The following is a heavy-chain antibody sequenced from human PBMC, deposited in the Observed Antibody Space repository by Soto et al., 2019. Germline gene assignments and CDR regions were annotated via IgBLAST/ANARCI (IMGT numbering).Heavy chain of an antibody. CDR3: ARGVDYYAASGYFSFDS. V-gene: IGHV4-59*01. CDR2: VHYSGST. D-gene: IGHD3-16*01. Sequence: XETLSLTCNLAGGSFHNFYWLWIRQPPGKGLEWVGHVHYSGSTNYSPSLNSRATISLDTSKSQLSLKLRSVTAADTAMYSCARGVDYYAASGYFSFDSWGQGNPVTVSS. J-gene: IGHJ4*02. CDR1: GGSFHNFY.